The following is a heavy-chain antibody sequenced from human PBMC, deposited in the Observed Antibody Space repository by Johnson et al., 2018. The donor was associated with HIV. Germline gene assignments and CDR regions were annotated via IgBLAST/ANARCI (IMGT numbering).Heavy chain of an antibody. J-gene: IGHJ3*02. Sequence: VQLVESGGGLVQPGGSLRLSCVGYGFSFSDYFIDWVRQAQGRGLEWVGRIKSKTDGGTTDYAAPVKGRFTISRDDSKNTLYLQMNSLKTEDTAVYYCTTDDVVPPAFDSWGQGTMVTVSS. CDR1: GFSFSDYF. D-gene: IGHD2-15*01. CDR3: TTDDVVPPAFDS. CDR2: IKSKTDGGTT. V-gene: IGHV3-15*01.